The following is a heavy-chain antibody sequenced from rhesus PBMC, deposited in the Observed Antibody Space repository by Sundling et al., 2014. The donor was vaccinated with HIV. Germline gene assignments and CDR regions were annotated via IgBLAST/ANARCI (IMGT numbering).Heavy chain of an antibody. J-gene: IGHJ1*01. CDR1: GYSISSGYY. CDR2: ITGSTGST. Sequence: QVQLQESGPGLVKPSETLSLTCAVSGYSISSGYYWSWIRQSPGKGLEYIGYITGSTGSTFYNPSLKSRVTISRDTSKNQFSLRLNSVTAADTAVYYCARSYDKYEYFEFWGQGALGHRLL. D-gene: IGHD4-35*01. CDR3: ARSYDKYEYFEF. V-gene: IGHV4-99*01.